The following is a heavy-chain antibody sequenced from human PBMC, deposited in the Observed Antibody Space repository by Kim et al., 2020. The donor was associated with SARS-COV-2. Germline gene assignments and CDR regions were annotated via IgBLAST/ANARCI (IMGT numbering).Heavy chain of an antibody. V-gene: IGHV1-69*01. D-gene: IGHD2-2*01. Sequence: CQGRVTITADESTSTAYMELSSLRSEDTAVYYCARERDIVVVPAATPFDYWGQGTLVTVSS. J-gene: IGHJ4*02. CDR3: ARERDIVVVPAATPFDY.